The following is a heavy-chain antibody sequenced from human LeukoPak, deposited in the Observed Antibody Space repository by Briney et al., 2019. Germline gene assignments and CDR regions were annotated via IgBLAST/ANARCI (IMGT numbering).Heavy chain of an antibody. CDR1: GGSISSYY. J-gene: IGHJ4*02. Sequence: SETLSLTCTVSGGSISSYYWSWIRQPPGKGLEWIGYIYYSGSTHYNPSLKSRVTISVDTSKNQFSLKLSSVTAADTAVYYCARRRRHARGSGYYLDYWGQGTLVTVSS. D-gene: IGHD3-22*01. V-gene: IGHV4-59*08. CDR3: ARRRRHARGSGYYLDY. CDR2: IYYSGST.